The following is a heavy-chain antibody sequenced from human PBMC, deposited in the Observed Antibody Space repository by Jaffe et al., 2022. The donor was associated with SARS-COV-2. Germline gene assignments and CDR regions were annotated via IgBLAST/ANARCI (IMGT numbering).Heavy chain of an antibody. Sequence: QVQLMQSGAEVKKPGASVKVACKASGYTFTSYGITWVRQAPGQGLEWMGWISAYNGDSNYAQKVQDRISVTTDTSTTTAYMELRNLRSDDTAVYYCARGYGSVHEDFYGMDVWGQGTTVTVSS. V-gene: IGHV1-18*01. CDR3: ARGYGSVHEDFYGMDV. J-gene: IGHJ6*02. D-gene: IGHD3-10*01. CDR1: GYTFTSYG. CDR2: ISAYNGDS.